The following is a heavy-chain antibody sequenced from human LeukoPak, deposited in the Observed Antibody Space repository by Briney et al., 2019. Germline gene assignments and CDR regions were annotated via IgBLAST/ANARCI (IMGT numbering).Heavy chain of an antibody. Sequence: GGSLRLSCAASGFTFSSYGMHWVRQAPGKGLEWVAFIRYDGSNKYYADSVKGRFTISRDNSKNTLYLQMNSLRAEDTAVYYCARITMSRFDPWGQGTLVTVS. CDR2: IRYDGSNK. V-gene: IGHV3-30*02. CDR1: GFTFSSYG. CDR3: ARITMSRFDP. D-gene: IGHD3-10*02. J-gene: IGHJ5*02.